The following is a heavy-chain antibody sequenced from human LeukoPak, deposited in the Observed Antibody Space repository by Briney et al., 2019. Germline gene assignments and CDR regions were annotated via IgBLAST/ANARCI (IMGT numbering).Heavy chain of an antibody. CDR3: AREPDYGDFALPDY. CDR2: INPNSGGT. Sequence: ASVKVSCKASGYTFTGYYIHWVRQAPAQGLEWMGRINPNSGGTSYAQKFQGRVTMTRDTSITTAYMELSRLRSDDTAVYYCAREPDYGDFALPDYWGQGTLVTVSS. V-gene: IGHV1-2*02. CDR1: GYTFTGYY. D-gene: IGHD4-17*01. J-gene: IGHJ4*02.